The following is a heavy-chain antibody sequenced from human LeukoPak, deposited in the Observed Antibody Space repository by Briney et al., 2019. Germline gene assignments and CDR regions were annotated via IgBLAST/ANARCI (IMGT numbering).Heavy chain of an antibody. CDR1: GYTFTGYY. V-gene: IGHV1-2*02. Sequence: ASVKVSCEASGYTFTGYYMRWVRQAPGQGLEWMGWINPNSSGTNYAQKFQGRVTMTRDTSISTAYMELSRLRSDDTAVYYCARKGGDGWFDYWGQGTLVTVSS. CDR3: ARKGGDGWFDY. J-gene: IGHJ4*02. CDR2: INPNSSGT. D-gene: IGHD5-24*01.